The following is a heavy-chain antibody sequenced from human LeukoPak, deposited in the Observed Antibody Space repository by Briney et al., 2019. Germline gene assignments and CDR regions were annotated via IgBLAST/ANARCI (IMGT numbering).Heavy chain of an antibody. CDR1: GFTFSSYS. J-gene: IGHJ4*02. CDR2: ISDSGSTM. CDR3: ARAYRYCSSTSCQRPFDY. D-gene: IGHD2-2*01. Sequence: GGSLRLSCAASGFTFSSYSMNWVRQAPGKGLEWLSYISDSGSTMYYADSVKGRFTISRDNVRNSLYLQMSSLRAEDTAVYYCARAYRYCSSTSCQRPFDYWGQGTLVTVSS. V-gene: IGHV3-48*01.